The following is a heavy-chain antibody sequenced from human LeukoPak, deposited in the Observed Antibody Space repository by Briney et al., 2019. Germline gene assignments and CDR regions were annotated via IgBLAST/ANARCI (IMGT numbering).Heavy chain of an antibody. CDR1: GFTLDDYA. V-gene: IGHV3-9*01. CDR3: AKDRISYYDSSGYYYEGGFDY. Sequence: GRSLRLSCAASGFTLDDYAMHWVRQAPGKGLEWVSGISWNSGSIGYADSVKGRFTISRDNAKNSLYLQMNSLRAEDTALYYCAKDRISYYDSSGYYYEGGFDYWGQGTLVTVSS. J-gene: IGHJ4*02. CDR2: ISWNSGSI. D-gene: IGHD3-22*01.